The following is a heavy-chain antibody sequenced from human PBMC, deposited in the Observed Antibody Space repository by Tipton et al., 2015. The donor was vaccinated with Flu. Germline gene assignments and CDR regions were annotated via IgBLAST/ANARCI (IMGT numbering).Heavy chain of an antibody. V-gene: IGHV4-59*01. Sequence: GLVKPSETLSLTCTVSGGSISSYYWSWIRQPPGKGLEWIGYIYYSGSTNYNPSLKSRVTISVDTSKNQFSLKLSSVTAADTAVYYCARDLPAASTFDYYYYMDVWGKGTTVTVSS. J-gene: IGHJ6*03. CDR3: ARDLPAASTFDYYYYMDV. CDR2: IYYSGST. CDR1: GGSISSYY. D-gene: IGHD6-13*01.